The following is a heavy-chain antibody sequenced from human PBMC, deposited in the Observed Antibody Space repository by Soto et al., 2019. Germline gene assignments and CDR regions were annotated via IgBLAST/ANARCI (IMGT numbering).Heavy chain of an antibody. CDR3: ARATTTVTFDN. J-gene: IGHJ4*02. CDR2: INHSGST. V-gene: IGHV4-34*01. D-gene: IGHD4-17*01. Sequence: SETLSLTCAVYGGSFSGYYWSWIRQPPGKGLEWIGEINHSGSTNYNPSLKSRVTISVDTSKNQFSLKLSSVTAADTAVYYCARATTTVTFDNWGKETLVTVPS. CDR1: GGSFSGYY.